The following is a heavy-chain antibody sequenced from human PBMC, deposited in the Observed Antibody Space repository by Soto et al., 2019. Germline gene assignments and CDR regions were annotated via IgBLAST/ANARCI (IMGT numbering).Heavy chain of an antibody. V-gene: IGHV3-21*01. J-gene: IGHJ6*02. CDR2: ISSSSSYI. CDR1: GFTFSSYS. D-gene: IGHD5-12*01. Sequence: GGSLRLSCAASGFTFSSYSMNWVRQAPGKGLEWVSSISSSSSYIYYADSVKGRFTISRDNAKNSLYLQMNSLRAEDTAVYYCARDRGATSLKPVCGMDVWGQGTTVTVS. CDR3: ARDRGATSLKPVCGMDV.